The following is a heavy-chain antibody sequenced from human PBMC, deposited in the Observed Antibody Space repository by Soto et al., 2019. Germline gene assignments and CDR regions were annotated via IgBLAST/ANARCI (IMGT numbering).Heavy chain of an antibody. CDR3: AVGLVDFSGWTRYGMDV. CDR2: ISSSGSTI. CDR1: GFTFSSYE. D-gene: IGHD6-19*01. J-gene: IGHJ6*02. V-gene: IGHV3-48*03. Sequence: GGSLRLSCAASGFTFSSYEMNWVRQAPGKGLEWVSYISSSGSTIYYADSVKGRFTISRDNAKNSLYLQMNSLRAEDTAVYYCAVGLVDFSGWTRYGMDVWGQGSTVTVYS.